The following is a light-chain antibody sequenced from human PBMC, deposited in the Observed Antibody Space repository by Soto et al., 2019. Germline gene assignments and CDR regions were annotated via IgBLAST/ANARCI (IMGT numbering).Light chain of an antibody. CDR2: DVS. CDR3: CSYAGRDTLYV. Sequence: HPRTVCRPPGQSDTLSCTGTSTDFGGYNYVSWYQQHPGKVPKLMLYDVSKRPSGVPDRFSGSKSGNTASLTISGLQAEDEADYYCCSYAGRDTLYVFGSGTKVTVL. V-gene: IGLV2-11*01. CDR1: STDFGGYNY. J-gene: IGLJ1*01.